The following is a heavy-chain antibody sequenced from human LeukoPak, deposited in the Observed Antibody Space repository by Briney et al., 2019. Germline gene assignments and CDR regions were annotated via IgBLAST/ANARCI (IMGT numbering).Heavy chain of an antibody. J-gene: IGHJ5*02. V-gene: IGHV1-46*01. CDR3: ARSDIRPGWFDP. CDR2: INPRGGST. D-gene: IGHD2-15*01. CDR1: GGIFSSYG. Sequence: ASVKVSCKSSGGIFSSYGISWVGQAPGQGLEWMGIINPRGGSTSYAQKFQGRVTMTRDTSTSTVYMELSSLRSEDTAVYYCARSDIRPGWFDPWGQGTLVTVSS.